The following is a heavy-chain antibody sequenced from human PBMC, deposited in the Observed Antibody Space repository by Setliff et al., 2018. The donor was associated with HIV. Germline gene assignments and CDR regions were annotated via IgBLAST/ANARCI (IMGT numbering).Heavy chain of an antibody. CDR3: ATASGYDLFMGAFDI. V-gene: IGHV4-34*01. J-gene: IGHJ3*02. CDR2: INQSGGI. D-gene: IGHD5-12*01. Sequence: ASETLSLTCAVSGGSFSGYYWSWIRQPPGKGLEWIGEINQSGGINYNPSLKSRVTISIHTFKNQFSMKLYSVTAADTAVYYCATASGYDLFMGAFDIWGQGTMVTVSS. CDR1: GGSFSGYY.